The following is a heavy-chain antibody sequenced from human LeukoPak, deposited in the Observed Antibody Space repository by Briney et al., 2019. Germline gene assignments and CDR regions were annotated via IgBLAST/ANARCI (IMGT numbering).Heavy chain of an antibody. D-gene: IGHD5-18*01. CDR3: AGYRDGYHY. J-gene: IGHJ4*02. Sequence: GRSLRLSCAASGFTFSSHWMHWVRQAPGKGLVWVSRINSDGSSTSYADSVKGRFTISRDNAKNTLYVQMNSLRAEDTAVYYCAGYRDGYHYWGQGTLVIVSS. CDR1: GFTFSSHW. V-gene: IGHV3-74*01. CDR2: INSDGSST.